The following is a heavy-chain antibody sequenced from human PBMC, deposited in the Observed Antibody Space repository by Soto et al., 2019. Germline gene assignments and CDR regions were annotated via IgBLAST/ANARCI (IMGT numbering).Heavy chain of an antibody. CDR1: GGSISSGDYY. CDR2: IYYSGST. D-gene: IGHD2-15*01. CDR3: ARDISGSAYYYYGMDV. Sequence: QVQLQESGPGLVKPSQTLSLTCTVSGGSISSGDYYWSWIRQPPGKGLEWIGYIYYSGSTYYNPSLKSRVTISVDTSKNQFSLQLSSVTAADTAVYYCARDISGSAYYYYGMDVWGQGTTVTLSS. J-gene: IGHJ6*02. V-gene: IGHV4-30-4*01.